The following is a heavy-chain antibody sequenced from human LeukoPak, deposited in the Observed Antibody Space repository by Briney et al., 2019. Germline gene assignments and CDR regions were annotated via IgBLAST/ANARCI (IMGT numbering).Heavy chain of an antibody. D-gene: IGHD3-3*01. CDR1: GGSITSGNYY. CDR2: NYTNGGT. J-gene: IGHJ4*02. Sequence: SETLSLTCTVSGGSITSGNYYWSWIRQPAGKGLEWIGRNYTNGGTNYNPSLKSRVTISADTSKNQFSLRLSSVTAADTAVYCARVQFWSGYGNFDYWGQGTLVTVSS. V-gene: IGHV4-61*02. CDR3: ARVQFWSGYGNFDY.